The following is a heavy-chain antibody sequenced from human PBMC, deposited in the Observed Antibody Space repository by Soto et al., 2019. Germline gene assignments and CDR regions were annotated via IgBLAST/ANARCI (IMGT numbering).Heavy chain of an antibody. D-gene: IGHD6-19*01. J-gene: IGHJ4*02. Sequence: GASVKVSCKASGGTFSSYTISWVRQAPGQGLEWMGRIIPIFGTANYAQKFQGRVTVTADESTSTAYMELSSLRSEDTAVYYCARDRIAVAGTHFDYWGQGTLVTVSS. CDR2: IIPIFGTA. CDR3: ARDRIAVAGTHFDY. V-gene: IGHV1-69*13. CDR1: GGTFSSYT.